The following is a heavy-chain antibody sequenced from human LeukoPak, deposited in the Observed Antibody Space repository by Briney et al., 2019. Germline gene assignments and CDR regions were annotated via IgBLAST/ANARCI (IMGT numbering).Heavy chain of an antibody. CDR3: AGLDTAIPDAFDI. D-gene: IGHD5-18*01. J-gene: IGHJ3*02. CDR2: ISYDGTNK. V-gene: IGHV3-30*04. Sequence: GGSLRLSCAASGFIFSSYAMHWVRQAPGKGLEWVAAISYDGTNKYFADSVKGRFTISRDNSKNTLYLQLNSLRAEDTAVYYCAGLDTAIPDAFDIWGQGAMVTVSS. CDR1: GFIFSSYA.